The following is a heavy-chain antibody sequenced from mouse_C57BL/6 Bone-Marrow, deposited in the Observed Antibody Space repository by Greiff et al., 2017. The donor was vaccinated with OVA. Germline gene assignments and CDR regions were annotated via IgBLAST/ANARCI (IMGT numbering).Heavy chain of an antibody. V-gene: IGHV1-69*01. CDR2: IDPSDSYT. J-gene: IGHJ2*01. Sequence: QVQLQQPGAELVMPGASVKLSCKASGYTFTSYWMHWVKQRPGQGLEWIGAIDPSDSYTNYNQKFKGKSTLTVDKSSSTAYMQLSSLTSEDSAVYYCARRGQKGFDYWGQGTTLTVSS. CDR1: GYTFTSYW. CDR3: ARRGQKGFDY.